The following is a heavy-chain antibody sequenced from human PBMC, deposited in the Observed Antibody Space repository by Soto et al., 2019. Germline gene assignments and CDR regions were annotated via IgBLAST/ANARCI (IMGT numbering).Heavy chain of an antibody. D-gene: IGHD4-17*01. V-gene: IGHV4-59*01. CDR1: GSSISSYY. CDR2: IYNSGST. CDR3: AYGDSRGPFDS. J-gene: IGHJ4*02. Sequence: PSETLSLTCTVSGSSISSYYWSWIRQPPGKGLEWIGYIYNSGSTNYNPSLKSRVTISVDTSKNQFSLKLSSVTAADTAAYYCAYGDSRGPFDSWGQGTLVTVSS.